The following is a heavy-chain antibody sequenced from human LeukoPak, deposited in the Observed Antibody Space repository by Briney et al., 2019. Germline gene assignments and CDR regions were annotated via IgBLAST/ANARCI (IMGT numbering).Heavy chain of an antibody. CDR1: GFTFSSYS. J-gene: IGHJ4*02. D-gene: IGHD6-19*01. CDR3: ARGYSSGWYPLDY. V-gene: IGHV3-48*01. CDR2: VSSGSSTI. Sequence: GGSLRLSCAASGFTFSSYSMNWVRQAPGKGLEWVSYVSSGSSTIYYADSVKGRFTISRDNAKNSLYLQMNSLRAEDTAVYYCARGYSSGWYPLDYWGQGTLVTVSS.